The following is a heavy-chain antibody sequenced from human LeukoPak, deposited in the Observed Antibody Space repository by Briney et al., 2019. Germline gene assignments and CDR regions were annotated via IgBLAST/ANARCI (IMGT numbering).Heavy chain of an antibody. V-gene: IGHV4-59*01. CDR2: VYHTGST. J-gene: IGHJ6*04. D-gene: IGHD3-10*01. Sequence: SETLSLTRSVSGDPITMYHWTWLRQPPGKALEGIGYVYHTGSTHFNLSLNARVNICRDVSKNLFSLRLRSVTAADTAVYFCARELLWFGEFGTLDVWGKGTTVTISS. CDR1: GDPITMYH. CDR3: ARELLWFGEFGTLDV.